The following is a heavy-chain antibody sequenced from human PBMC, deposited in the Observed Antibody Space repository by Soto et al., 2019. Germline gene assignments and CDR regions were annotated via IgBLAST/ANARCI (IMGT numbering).Heavy chain of an antibody. CDR3: ARAVVVTAIGRGRWFDP. J-gene: IGHJ5*02. D-gene: IGHD2-21*02. CDR2: ISAYNGNT. V-gene: IGHV1-18*01. CDR1: GYAFTSYG. Sequence: ASVKVSCKASGYAFTSYGISWVRQAPGQGLEWMGWISAYNGNTNYAQKLQGRVTMTTDTSTSTAYMELRSLRSDDTAVYYCARAVVVTAIGRGRWFDPWGQGTLVTVSS.